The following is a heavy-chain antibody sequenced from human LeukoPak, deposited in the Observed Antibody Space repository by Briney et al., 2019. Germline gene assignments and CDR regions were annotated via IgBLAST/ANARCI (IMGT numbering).Heavy chain of an antibody. CDR3: ASSLRSEINFDY. J-gene: IGHJ4*02. Sequence: GGSLRLSCAASGFTFSSYSMNWVRQAPGKGLEWVSSISSSSSYIYYADSVKGRFTISRDNAKNSLYLQMNSLRAEDTAVYYCASSLRSEINFDYWGQGTLVTVSS. V-gene: IGHV3-21*01. CDR2: ISSSSSYI. D-gene: IGHD4-17*01. CDR1: GFTFSSYS.